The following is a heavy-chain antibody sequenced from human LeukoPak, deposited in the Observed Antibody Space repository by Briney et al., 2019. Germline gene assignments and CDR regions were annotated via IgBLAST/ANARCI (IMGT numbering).Heavy chain of an antibody. V-gene: IGHV3-23*01. CDR3: ARDAVLLWFGELFSFDY. CDR1: GFPFSSYA. J-gene: IGHJ4*02. Sequence: GGSLRLSCAVSGFPFSSYAMSWVRQAPGKGLEWVSVITGSGSNTYYSDSVKGRFTISRDNSKNTLYLQMNSLRGEDTAVYYCARDAVLLWFGELFSFDYWGQGTLVTVSS. CDR2: ITGSGSNT. D-gene: IGHD3-10*01.